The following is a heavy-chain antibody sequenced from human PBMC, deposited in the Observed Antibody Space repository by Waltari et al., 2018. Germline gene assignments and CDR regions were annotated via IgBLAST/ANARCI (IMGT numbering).Heavy chain of an antibody. CDR1: GFTFSSYR. Sequence: EVQVVESGGDLVQPGGSLRLSCAASGFTFSSYRMTGVRQAPGKGLEWVANINADGSEKEYVESVKGRFTISRDNAKNSLYLQMNSLRVEDTAVYYCARLHSANYWGQGTLVTVSS. CDR2: INADGSEK. V-gene: IGHV3-7*01. CDR3: ARLHSANY. D-gene: IGHD2-15*01. J-gene: IGHJ4*02.